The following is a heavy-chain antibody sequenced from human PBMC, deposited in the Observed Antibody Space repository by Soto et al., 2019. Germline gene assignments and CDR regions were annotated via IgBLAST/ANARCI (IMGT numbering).Heavy chain of an antibody. V-gene: IGHV3-48*01. J-gene: IGHJ3*02. CDR2: ISSSSSTI. CDR1: GFTFSSYS. D-gene: IGHD2-2*01. Sequence: PGGSLRLSCAASGFTFSSYSMNWVRQAPGKGLEWVSYISSSSSTIYYADSVKGRFTISRDNAKNSLYLQMNSLRAEDTAVYYCARDSLYQLLLYATRVDGAFDIWGQGTMVTVSS. CDR3: ARDSLYQLLLYATRVDGAFDI.